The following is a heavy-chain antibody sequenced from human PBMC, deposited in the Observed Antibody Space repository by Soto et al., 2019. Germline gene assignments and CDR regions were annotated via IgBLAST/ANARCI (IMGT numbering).Heavy chain of an antibody. CDR3: CRSCWYFTLPFPFDY. CDR2: ISYDGSNK. D-gene: IGHD6-19*01. CDR1: GFTFSSYA. V-gene: IGHV3-30-3*01. Sequence: GGSLRLSCAASGFTFSSYAMHWVRQAPGKGLEWVAVISYDGSNKYYADSVKGRFTISRDNSKNTLYLQMNSLRAEDTAVYYCCRSCWYFTLPFPFDYWGQGTLVTVSS. J-gene: IGHJ4*02.